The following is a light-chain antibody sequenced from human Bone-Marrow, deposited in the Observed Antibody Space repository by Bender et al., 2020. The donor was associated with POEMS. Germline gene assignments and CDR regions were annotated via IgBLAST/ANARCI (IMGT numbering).Light chain of an antibody. CDR2: EGT. Sequence: QSALTQPASVSGSPGQSITISCTGTSSDVGSFNLVSWYQEHPGKAPKLIIYEGTKRPSGVSDRFSGSKSGNTASLTISGLQAEDEADYYCCSFTTSSTFVFGTGTKVTV. J-gene: IGLJ1*01. CDR3: CSFTTSSTFV. CDR1: SSDVGSFNL. V-gene: IGLV2-14*02.